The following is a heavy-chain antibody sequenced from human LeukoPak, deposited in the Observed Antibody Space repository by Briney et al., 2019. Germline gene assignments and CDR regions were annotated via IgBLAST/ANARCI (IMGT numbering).Heavy chain of an antibody. D-gene: IGHD3-10*01. CDR2: IYHSGST. CDR3: ARSEYYYGSGSYSTNWFDP. V-gene: IGHV4-38-2*02. CDR1: GYSISSGYY. J-gene: IGHJ5*02. Sequence: SETLSLTCTVSGYSISSGYYWGWIRQPPGKGLEWIGSIYHSGSTYYNPSLKSRVTISVDTSKNQFSLKLTSVTAADTAVYYGARSEYYYGSGSYSTNWFDPWAREPWSPSPQ.